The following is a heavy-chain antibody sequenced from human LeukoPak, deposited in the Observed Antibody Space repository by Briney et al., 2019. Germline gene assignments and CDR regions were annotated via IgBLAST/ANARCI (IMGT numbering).Heavy chain of an antibody. CDR1: GFTFSSYA. V-gene: IGHV3-23*01. J-gene: IGHJ4*02. CDR3: VKGCSYTGCYTSEN. CDR2: ISGSGDST. D-gene: IGHD2-15*01. Sequence: GGSLRLSCAASGFTFSSYAMSWVRQAPGKGLEWVSTISGSGDSTHYADSVKGRFTISRDNSKNTLYMQMNSLRVEDTAVYYCVKGCSYTGCYTSENWGQGTLVTVSS.